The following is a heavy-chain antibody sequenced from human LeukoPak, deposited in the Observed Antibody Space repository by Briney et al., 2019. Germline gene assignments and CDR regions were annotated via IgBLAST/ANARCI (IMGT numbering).Heavy chain of an antibody. Sequence: GGSRRLSCAASEFTFSDYGMHWVRQAPGKGLEWVAFIQYDGSNKYYADSVRGRFTISRDNSKNTLYLQMNSLRAEDTAVYYCAKDTHPFSRRDCNRFDYWGRGTLVAVSS. CDR2: IQYDGSNK. CDR3: AKDTHPFSRRDCNRFDY. V-gene: IGHV3-30*02. CDR1: EFTFSDYG. J-gene: IGHJ4*02. D-gene: IGHD2-21*02.